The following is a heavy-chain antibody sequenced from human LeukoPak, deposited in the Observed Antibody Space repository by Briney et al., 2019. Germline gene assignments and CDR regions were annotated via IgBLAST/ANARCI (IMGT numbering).Heavy chain of an antibody. CDR3: AKGLKKGLRYFDWLEYYGMDV. V-gene: IGHV3-30*18. D-gene: IGHD3-9*01. CDR1: GFTFSTYG. J-gene: IGHJ6*02. Sequence: GGSLRLSCAAFGFTFSTYGIHWVRQAPGKGLEWVAVISYDGSNKYYADSVKGRFTISRDNPKNTLYLQMNSLRPEDTAVYYCAKGLKKGLRYFDWLEYYGMDVWGQGTTVTVSS. CDR2: ISYDGSNK.